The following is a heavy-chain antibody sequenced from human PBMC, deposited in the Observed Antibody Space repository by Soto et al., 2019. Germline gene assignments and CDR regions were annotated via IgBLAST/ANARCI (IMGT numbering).Heavy chain of an antibody. Sequence: SLRLSCAASGFTFSSYAMSWVRQAPGKGLEWVSAIGSSGGSTYYADSVKGRFTISRDNSKNTLYLQMNSLRAEDTAVYYCAKDRKSSSWAPFDYWGQGSLVTVSS. V-gene: IGHV3-23*01. D-gene: IGHD6-13*01. CDR2: IGSSGGST. CDR1: GFTFSSYA. CDR3: AKDRKSSSWAPFDY. J-gene: IGHJ4*02.